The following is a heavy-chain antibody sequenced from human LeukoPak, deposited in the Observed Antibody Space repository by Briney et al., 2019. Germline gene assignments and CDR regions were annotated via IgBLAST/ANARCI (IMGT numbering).Heavy chain of an antibody. J-gene: IGHJ5*02. CDR1: GFTFSSYA. Sequence: GGSLRLSCAASGFTFSSYAMSWVRQAPGKGLEWVSAISGSGGSTYYADSVKGRFTISRDDSKNTLYLQMNSLRAEDTAVYYCAKDRNYIPYSSSWYLANWFDPWGQGTLVTVSS. CDR3: AKDRNYIPYSSSWYLANWFDP. D-gene: IGHD6-13*01. V-gene: IGHV3-23*01. CDR2: ISGSGGST.